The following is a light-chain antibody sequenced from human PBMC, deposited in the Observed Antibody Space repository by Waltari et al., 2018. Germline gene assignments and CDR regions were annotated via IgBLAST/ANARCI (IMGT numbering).Light chain of an antibody. Sequence: DIQMTQSPSFLSASVGDRVTISCRASQSVGINLNWYQQRPGQATNLLIFGVSSLHGGAPSRFSGSGSETVFSLTISNLQSEDFAVYYCQQYNNWPLTFGGGTKVEL. CDR3: QQYNNWPLT. CDR1: QSVGIN. CDR2: GVS. J-gene: IGKJ4*01. V-gene: IGKV1-39*02.